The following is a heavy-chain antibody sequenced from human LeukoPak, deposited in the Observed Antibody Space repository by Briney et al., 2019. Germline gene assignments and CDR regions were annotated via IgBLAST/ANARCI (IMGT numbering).Heavy chain of an antibody. CDR3: TRGAGWLIDY. CDR2: IYTSGST. V-gene: IGHV4-4*07. D-gene: IGHD3-16*01. Sequence: SETLSLTCTVSGASITSYHWSWIRQPAGKGLEWIGRIYTSGSTNYNPSLKSRVTISVDTSKEQFSLKVNSVTAADTAVYYCTRGAGWLIDYWGQGILVTVSS. CDR1: GASITSYH. J-gene: IGHJ4*02.